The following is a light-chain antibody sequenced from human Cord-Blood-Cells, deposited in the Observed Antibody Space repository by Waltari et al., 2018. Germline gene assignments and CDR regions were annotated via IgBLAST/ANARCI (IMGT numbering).Light chain of an antibody. CDR2: GAS. J-gene: IGKJ1*01. CDR1: QSVSSN. V-gene: IGKV3-15*01. Sequence: IVMTQSPATLSVSPGESATLSCRASQSVSSNLAWYQQQPGQAPRLLIYGASTRATGIPARFSGSGSGTEFTLTISSLQSEDFAVYYCQQYNNWPPWTFGQGTKVEIK. CDR3: QQYNNWPPWT.